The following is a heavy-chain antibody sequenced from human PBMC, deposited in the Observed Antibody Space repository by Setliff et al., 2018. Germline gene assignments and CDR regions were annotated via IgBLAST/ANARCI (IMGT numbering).Heavy chain of an antibody. J-gene: IGHJ4*02. D-gene: IGHD6-6*01. V-gene: IGHV4-34*01. Sequence: SETLSLTCAAYGGTFSDYYWTWIRQSPGKGLEWIGEINHSGTSNYNPSLKSRVTITVDPSKNQFSLKLNSVTAADTAVDYCARGRNVAARLFDSWGQGTLVTVSS. CDR3: ARGRNVAARLFDS. CDR2: INHSGTS. CDR1: GGTFSDYY.